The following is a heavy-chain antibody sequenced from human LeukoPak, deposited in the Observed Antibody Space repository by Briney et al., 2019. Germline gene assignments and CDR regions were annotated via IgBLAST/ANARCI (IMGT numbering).Heavy chain of an antibody. Sequence: SVKVSCKASGGTFSSYAISWVRQAPGQGLEWMGRIIPIFGTANYAQKFQGRVTITTDESTSTAYMELSSLRSEDTAVYYCARAHYYDSSGYYHDAFDIWGPRTMVTVSS. CDR1: GGTFSSYA. CDR3: ARAHYYDSSGYYHDAFDI. J-gene: IGHJ3*02. D-gene: IGHD3-22*01. CDR2: IIPIFGTA. V-gene: IGHV1-69*05.